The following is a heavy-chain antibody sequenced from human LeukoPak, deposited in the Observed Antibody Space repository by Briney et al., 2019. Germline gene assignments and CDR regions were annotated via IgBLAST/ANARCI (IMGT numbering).Heavy chain of an antibody. V-gene: IGHV1-69*13. D-gene: IGHD2-2*01. CDR3: ATDRFLHCSSTSCYSGGDAFDI. Sequence: SVKVSCKASGGTFSSYAISWVRQAPGQGLEWMGGIIPIFGTANYAQKFQGRVTITADESTSTAYMELSSLRSEDTAVYYCATDRFLHCSSTSCYSGGDAFDIWGQGTMVTVSS. CDR2: IIPIFGTA. CDR1: GGTFSSYA. J-gene: IGHJ3*02.